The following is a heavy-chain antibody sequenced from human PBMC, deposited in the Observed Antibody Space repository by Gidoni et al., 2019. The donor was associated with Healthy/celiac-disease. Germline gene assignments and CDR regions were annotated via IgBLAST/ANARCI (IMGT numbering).Heavy chain of an antibody. Sequence: QLQLQESGPGLVKPAENLSLTCTVSGGSISSGRYYWGWIRQPPGKGLEWIGNISYSGSTYYNPSLKSRVPISVDTSKTQFSLKLSSVTAADTAVYYCARHVDLGGDYGDYAGDYWGQGTLVTVSS. V-gene: IGHV4-39*01. CDR3: ARHVDLGGDYGDYAGDY. J-gene: IGHJ4*02. D-gene: IGHD4-17*01. CDR2: ISYSGST. CDR1: GGSISSGRYY.